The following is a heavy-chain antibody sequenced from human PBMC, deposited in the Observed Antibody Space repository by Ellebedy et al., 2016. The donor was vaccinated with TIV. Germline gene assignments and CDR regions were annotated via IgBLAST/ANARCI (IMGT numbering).Heavy chain of an antibody. CDR2: ISGGGGDYT. V-gene: IGHV3-23*01. Sequence: GESLKISCAASGFTFNNYAMSWVRQAPGRGLEWVSAISGGGGDYTHYSDSVKGRFTISRDNSKNTLYLQMTSLRADDTAVYYCAKVAGVCSCGSCYSDYWGQGTLVTVSS. D-gene: IGHD2-15*01. J-gene: IGHJ4*02. CDR1: GFTFNNYA. CDR3: AKVAGVCSCGSCYSDY.